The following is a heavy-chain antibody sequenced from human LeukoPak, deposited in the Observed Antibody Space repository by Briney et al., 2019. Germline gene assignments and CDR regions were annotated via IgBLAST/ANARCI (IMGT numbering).Heavy chain of an antibody. CDR2: IYYSGST. D-gene: IGHD5-24*01. J-gene: IGHJ4*02. V-gene: IGHV4-39*07. Sequence: SETLSLTCTVSGGSISSYYWGWIRQPSGKGLEWIGSIYYSGSTYYNPSLKSRVTISVDTSKNQFSLKLSSVTAADTAVYYCAREVEMATMDYWGQGTLVTVSS. CDR1: GGSISSYY. CDR3: AREVEMATMDY.